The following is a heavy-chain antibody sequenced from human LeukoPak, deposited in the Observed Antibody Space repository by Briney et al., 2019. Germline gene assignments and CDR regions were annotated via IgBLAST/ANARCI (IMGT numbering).Heavy chain of an antibody. D-gene: IGHD2-2*02. V-gene: IGHV4-38-2*01. CDR3: ARVPAAITGYYYYYMDV. CDR1: GYSISSGYY. CDR2: IYHSGST. J-gene: IGHJ6*03. Sequence: KASETLSLTCAVSGYSISSGYYWGWIRQPPGKGLEWIGSIYHSGSTYYNPSPKSRVTISVDTSKNQFSLKLSSVTAEDTAVYYCARVPAAITGYYYYYMDVWGKGTTVTVSS.